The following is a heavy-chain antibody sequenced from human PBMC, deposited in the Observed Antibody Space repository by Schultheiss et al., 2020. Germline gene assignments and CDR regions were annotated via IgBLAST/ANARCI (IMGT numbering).Heavy chain of an antibody. CDR3: ARPRGIAAAGGSTDAFDI. D-gene: IGHD6-13*01. V-gene: IGHV1-69*13. CDR2: IIPMFGTT. Sequence: SVKVSCKASGGTFRGYGVSWVRQAPGQGLEYMGGIIPMFGTTNYAQKFQGRVTITADESTSTAYMELSSLRSEDTAVYHCARPRGIAAAGGSTDAFDIWGQGTMVTVSS. CDR1: GGTFRGYG. J-gene: IGHJ3*02.